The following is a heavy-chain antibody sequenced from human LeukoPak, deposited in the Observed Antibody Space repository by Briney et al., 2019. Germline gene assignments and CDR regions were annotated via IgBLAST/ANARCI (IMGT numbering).Heavy chain of an antibody. CDR2: IIPIFGTA. D-gene: IGHD5-12*01. CDR1: GGTFSSYA. CDR3: AREYSGYDRGIDY. J-gene: IGHJ4*02. Sequence: RASVKVSCKASGGTFSSYAISWVRQAPGQGLEWMGGIIPIFGTANYAQKFQGRVTITADESTSTAYMELSSLRSEDTAVYYCAREYSGYDRGIDYWGQGTLVTVSS. V-gene: IGHV1-69*01.